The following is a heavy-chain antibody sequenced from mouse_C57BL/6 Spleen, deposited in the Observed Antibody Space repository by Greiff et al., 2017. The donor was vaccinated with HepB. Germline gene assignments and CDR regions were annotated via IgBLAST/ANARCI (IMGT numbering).Heavy chain of an antibody. V-gene: IGHV3-6*01. CDR1: GYSITSGYY. CDR2: ISYDGSN. Sequence: VQLQQSGPGLVKPSQSLSLTCSVTGYSITSGYYWNWIRQFPGNKLEWMGYISYDGSNNYNPSLKNRISITRDTSKNQFFLKLNSVTTEDTATYYCARGGYGSSPGWFAYWGQGTLVTVSA. CDR3: ARGGYGSSPGWFAY. J-gene: IGHJ3*01. D-gene: IGHD1-1*01.